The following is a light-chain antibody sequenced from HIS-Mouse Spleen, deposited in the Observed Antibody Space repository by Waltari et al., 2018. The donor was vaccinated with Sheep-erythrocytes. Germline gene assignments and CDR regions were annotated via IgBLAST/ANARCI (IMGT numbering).Light chain of an antibody. V-gene: IGLV2-11*01. J-gene: IGLJ1*01. CDR1: SSDVGGYNY. Sequence: QSALTQPRSVSGSPGQSVTISCTGTSSDVGGYNYVSWYQQHPGKAPKLMIYDVSKRTSGVPERFSGSKSGNTASLTISGLQAEDEADYYCCSYAGSYNHVFATGTKVTV. CDR2: DVS. CDR3: CSYAGSYNHV.